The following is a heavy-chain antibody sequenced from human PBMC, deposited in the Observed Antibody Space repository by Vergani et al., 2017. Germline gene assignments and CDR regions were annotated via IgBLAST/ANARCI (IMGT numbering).Heavy chain of an antibody. CDR3: AKAYPRESGYDYLYYVHAMDV. V-gene: IGHV3-23*01. CDR1: GFTFNHYA. J-gene: IGHJ6*02. Sequence: EVQLLESGGDLVQPGGSLRLSCAASGFTFNHYAMNWVRQAPGKGLEWVSGISGSGGSTYYAGSVKGRFTLSRDSSKNTMYLQRNSLSAWETAVSYCAKAYPRESGYDYLYYVHAMDVWGRGTTVTFSS. CDR2: ISGSGGST. D-gene: IGHD5-12*01.